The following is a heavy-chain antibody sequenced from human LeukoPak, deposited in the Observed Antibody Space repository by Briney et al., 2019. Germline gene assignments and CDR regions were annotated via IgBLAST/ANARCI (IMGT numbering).Heavy chain of an antibody. CDR2: ISGSGGST. CDR3: AKPSNNYYDSSGYFDY. J-gene: IGHJ4*02. D-gene: IGHD3-22*01. Sequence: GGSLRLSCAASGFTFSIYAMSWVRQAPGKGLEWVSAISGSGGSTYYADSVKGRFTISRDSSKNTLYLQMNSLRAEDTAVYYCAKPSNNYYDSSGYFDYWGQGTLVTVSS. CDR1: GFTFSIYA. V-gene: IGHV3-23*01.